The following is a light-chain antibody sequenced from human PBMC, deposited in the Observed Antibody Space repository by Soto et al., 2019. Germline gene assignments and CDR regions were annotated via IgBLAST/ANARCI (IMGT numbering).Light chain of an antibody. CDR1: SSDIGTYDY. CDR3: CSYGGGNNFYV. CDR2: EVS. J-gene: IGLJ1*01. V-gene: IGLV2-8*01. Sequence: QSVLTQPPSASGSPGQSVTISCTGTSSDIGTYDYVSWYQHLPDKAPKLIIYEVSKRPSGVPDRFPGSKSGNTASLTVSGLQAEDGGDYYCCSYGGGNNFYVFGTGTKVTVL.